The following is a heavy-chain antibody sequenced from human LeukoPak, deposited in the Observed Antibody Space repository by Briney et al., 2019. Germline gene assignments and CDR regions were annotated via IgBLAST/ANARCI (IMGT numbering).Heavy chain of an antibody. Sequence: PGGSLRLSCAASGFTFDDYAMHWVRQAPGKGLEWVSGISWNSGSIGYADSVKGRFTISRDNAKNSLYLQMNSLRAEDTALYYCAKDIWEYLGATAFDYWGQGTLVTVSS. CDR1: GFTFDDYA. J-gene: IGHJ4*02. V-gene: IGHV3-9*01. D-gene: IGHD1-26*01. CDR2: ISWNSGSI. CDR3: AKDIWEYLGATAFDY.